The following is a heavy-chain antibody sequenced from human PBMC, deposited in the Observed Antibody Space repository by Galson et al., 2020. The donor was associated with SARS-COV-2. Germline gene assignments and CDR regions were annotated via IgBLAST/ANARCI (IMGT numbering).Heavy chain of an antibody. CDR1: GYTFTSYG. D-gene: IGHD3-22*01. V-gene: IGHV1-18*04. Sequence: ASVKVSCKTSGYTFTSYGISWVRQAPGQGLEWMGCISAYNGNTNYAQKLQGRVTMTTDKSTSTAYMELRSLRFDDTAVYYCARWYYYDSSGYYQGDNWFDPWGQGTLVTVTS. CDR2: ISAYNGNT. J-gene: IGHJ5*02. CDR3: ARWYYYDSSGYYQGDNWFDP.